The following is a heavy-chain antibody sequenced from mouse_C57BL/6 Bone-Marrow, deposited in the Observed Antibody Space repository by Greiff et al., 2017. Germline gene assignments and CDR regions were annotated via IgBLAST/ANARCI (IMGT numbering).Heavy chain of an antibody. CDR2: IDPSDSET. J-gene: IGHJ4*01. D-gene: IGHD4-1*01. CDR1: GYTFTSYW. CDR3: ARWELGGGSYYAMDY. V-gene: IGHV1-52*01. Sequence: VKLQQPGAELVRPGSSVKLSCKASGYTFTSYWMHWVKQRPIQGLEWIGNIDPSDSETHYNQKFKDKATLTVDKSSSTAYMQLSSLTSEDSAVYYCARWELGGGSYYAMDYWGQGTSGTVSS.